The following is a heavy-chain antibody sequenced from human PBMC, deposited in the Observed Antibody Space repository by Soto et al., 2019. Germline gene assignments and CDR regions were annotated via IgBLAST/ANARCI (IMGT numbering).Heavy chain of an antibody. V-gene: IGHV4-31*11. Sequence: PSETLSLTCAVSGGSISSGDYYWSWIRQHPGKGLEWIGYIYYSGSTYYNPSLKSRVTISVDTSKNQFSLKLSSVTAADTAVYYCARDYGAAAGSFGYWGQGTLVTVSS. CDR3: ARDYGAAAGSFGY. CDR2: IYYSGST. D-gene: IGHD6-13*01. J-gene: IGHJ4*02. CDR1: GGSISSGDYY.